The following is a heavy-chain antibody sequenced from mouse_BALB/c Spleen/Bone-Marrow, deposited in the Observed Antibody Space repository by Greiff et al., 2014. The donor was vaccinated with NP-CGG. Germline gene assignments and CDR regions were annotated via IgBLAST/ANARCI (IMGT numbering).Heavy chain of an antibody. J-gene: IGHJ4*01. D-gene: IGHD2-14*01. V-gene: IGHV1-9*01. CDR1: GYTFSSYW. CDR3: ARDYRYDYAMDY. Sequence: QVQLQQSGAELMKPGASVKISCKATGYTFSSYWIEWVKQRPGHGLEWIGEILPGSGTTNYNEKFKGKAKFTADTSSNTAYMQFSSLTSEDSAVYYCARDYRYDYAMDYWGQGTSVTVFS. CDR2: ILPGSGTT.